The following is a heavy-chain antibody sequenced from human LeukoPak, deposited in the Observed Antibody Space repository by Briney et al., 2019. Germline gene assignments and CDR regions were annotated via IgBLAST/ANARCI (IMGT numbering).Heavy chain of an antibody. D-gene: IGHD1-7*01. CDR1: GFTFNNYA. Sequence: PGGSLRLSCAASGFTFNNYAMSWVRQAPGKGLEWVSAISGNGGTTFYADSVKGRFTISRDNSKNTLFLQLNSLRAADTAVYYCARVGTVLDGGFWGQGTLVTVSS. J-gene: IGHJ4*02. V-gene: IGHV3-23*01. CDR3: ARVGTVLDGGF. CDR2: ISGNGGTT.